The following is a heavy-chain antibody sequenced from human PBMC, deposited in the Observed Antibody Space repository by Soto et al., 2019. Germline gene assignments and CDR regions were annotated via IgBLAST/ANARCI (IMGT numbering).Heavy chain of an antibody. CDR2: ISGSGDST. V-gene: IGHV3-23*01. CDR3: AQQRYCSTTRCYTPSFYYGIDV. D-gene: IGHD2-2*02. Sequence: PWGSLRLSCVASGFTFISYAITCVRHSPFKWLEWVSGISGSGDSTYYADSVKGRFTISRDNSKNTLHLQMNSLRAEDTAVYYCAQQRYCSTTRCYTPSFYYGIDVWGQGTTVTVSS. J-gene: IGHJ6*02. CDR1: GFTFISYA.